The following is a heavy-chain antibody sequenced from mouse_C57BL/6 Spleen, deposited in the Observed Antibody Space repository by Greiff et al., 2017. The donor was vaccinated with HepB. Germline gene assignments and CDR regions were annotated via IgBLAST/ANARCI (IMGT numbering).Heavy chain of an antibody. Sequence: VQLQQPGAELVMPGASVKLSCKASGYTFTSYWMHWVKQRPGQGLEWIGEIDPSDSYTKYTQKFKGKSTLTVDKSSSTAYMQLSSLTSEDSAVYYCARFDGIRAWFAYWGQGTLVTVSA. D-gene: IGHD2-3*01. J-gene: IGHJ3*01. CDR1: GYTFTSYW. V-gene: IGHV1-69*01. CDR3: ARFDGIRAWFAY. CDR2: IDPSDSYT.